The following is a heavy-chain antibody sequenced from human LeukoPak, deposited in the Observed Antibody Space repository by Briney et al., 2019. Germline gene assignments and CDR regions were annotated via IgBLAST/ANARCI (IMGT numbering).Heavy chain of an antibody. V-gene: IGHV3-7*01. Sequence: GGSLRLSCAASGFTFSRYSMNWVRQAPGKGLEWVANIKKDGSEKYYVDSVEGRFTISRDNAKNSLYLQMSSLRAEDTAVYYCASILWLYYYGRGGALDIWGQGTMVTVSS. CDR1: GFTFSRYS. CDR3: ASILWLYYYGRGGALDI. D-gene: IGHD3-10*02. CDR2: IKKDGSEK. J-gene: IGHJ3*02.